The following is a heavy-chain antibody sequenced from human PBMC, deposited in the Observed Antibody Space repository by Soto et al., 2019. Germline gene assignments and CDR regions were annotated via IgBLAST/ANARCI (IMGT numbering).Heavy chain of an antibody. CDR1: GFTFSSYG. V-gene: IGHV3-30*18. CDR2: ISYDGSNK. CDR3: AKEYYDSSGYYDYYYYGMDV. J-gene: IGHJ6*02. Sequence: GGSLRLSCAASGFTFSSYGMHWVRQAPGKGLEWVAVISYDGSNKYYADSVKGRFTISRDNSKNTLYLQMNSLRAEDTAVYYCAKEYYDSSGYYDYYYYGMDVWGQGTTVTVSS. D-gene: IGHD3-22*01.